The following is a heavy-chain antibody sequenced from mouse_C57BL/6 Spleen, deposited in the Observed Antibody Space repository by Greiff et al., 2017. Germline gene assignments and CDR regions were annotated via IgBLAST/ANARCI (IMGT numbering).Heavy chain of an antibody. CDR3: TREDIITTVVANYFDY. J-gene: IGHJ2*01. CDR1: GYTFTDYE. Sequence: QVHVKQSGAELVRPGASVTLSCKASGYTFTDYEMHWVKQTPVHGLEWIGAIDPETGGTAYNQKFKGKAILTADKSSSTAYMELRSLTSEDSAVYYCTREDIITTVVANYFDYWGQGTTLTVSS. D-gene: IGHD1-1*01. CDR2: IDPETGGT. V-gene: IGHV1-15*01.